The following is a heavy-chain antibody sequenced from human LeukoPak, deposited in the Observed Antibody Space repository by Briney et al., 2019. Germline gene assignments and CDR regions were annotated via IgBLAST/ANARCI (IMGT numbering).Heavy chain of an antibody. CDR2: INHSGST. CDR1: GGSISSYY. V-gene: IGHV4-34*01. J-gene: IGHJ4*02. D-gene: IGHD6-19*01. CDR3: AGGWLGVSTRSFDY. Sequence: PSETLSLTCTVSGGSISSYYWSWIRQPPGKGLEWIGEINHSGSTNYNPSLKSRVTISVDTSKNQFSLKLSSVTAADTAVYYCAGGWLGVSTRSFDYWGQGTLVTVSS.